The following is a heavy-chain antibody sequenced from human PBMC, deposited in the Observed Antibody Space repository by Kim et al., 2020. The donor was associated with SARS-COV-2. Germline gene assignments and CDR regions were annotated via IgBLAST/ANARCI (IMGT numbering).Heavy chain of an antibody. CDR1: GGTFSSYA. Sequence: SVKVSCKASGGTFSSYAISWVRQAPGQGLEWMGGIIPIFGTANYAQKFQGRVTITADESTSTAYMELSSLRSEDTAVYYCALRYDSSGYYYYPAQYYYGMDVWGQGTTVTVSS. J-gene: IGHJ6*02. V-gene: IGHV1-69*13. D-gene: IGHD3-22*01. CDR3: ALRYDSSGYYYYPAQYYYGMDV. CDR2: IIPIFGTA.